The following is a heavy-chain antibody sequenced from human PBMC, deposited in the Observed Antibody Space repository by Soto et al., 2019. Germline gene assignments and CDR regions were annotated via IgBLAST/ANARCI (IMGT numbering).Heavy chain of an antibody. V-gene: IGHV4-31*03. CDR1: GGSISNGGYY. CDR2: IYYSGST. CDR3: AREGLRGMYGMDV. Sequence: QVQLQESGPGLVKPSQTLSLTCTVSGGSISNGGYYWSWIRQHPGKGLEWIGYIYYSGSTFYNPSLKSRVTISVDTSKNQFSLKLSSVTAADTAVYYCAREGLRGMYGMDVWGQGTTVTVSS. D-gene: IGHD1-26*01. J-gene: IGHJ6*02.